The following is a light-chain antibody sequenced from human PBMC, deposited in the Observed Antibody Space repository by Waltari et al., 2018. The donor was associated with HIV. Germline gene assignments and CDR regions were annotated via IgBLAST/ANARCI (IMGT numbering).Light chain of an antibody. CDR3: QPYNSSWT. CDR1: QSISSW. Sequence: DIQMTQSPSTLSASVGDRVTITCRASQSISSWLAWYQQKPGKAPKLLIYKASSLESGVPSRFSGSGSGTEFTLPISSLQPDDFSTYYCQPYNSSWTFGQGTKVEIK. J-gene: IGKJ1*01. V-gene: IGKV1-5*03. CDR2: KAS.